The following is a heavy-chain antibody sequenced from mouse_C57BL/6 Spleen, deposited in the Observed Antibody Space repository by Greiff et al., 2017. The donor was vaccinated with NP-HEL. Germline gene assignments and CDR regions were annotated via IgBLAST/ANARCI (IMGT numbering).Heavy chain of an antibody. CDR2: IYPGDGDT. CDR3: ARYLRRGAMDY. CDR1: GYAFSSYW. Sequence: QVQLKQSGAELVKPGASVKISCKASGYAFSSYWMNWVKQRPGKGLEWIGQIYPGDGDTNYNGKFKGKATLTADKSSSTAYMQLSSLTSEDSAVYCCARYLRRGAMDYWGQGTSVTVSS. J-gene: IGHJ4*01. D-gene: IGHD5-1*01. V-gene: IGHV1-80*01.